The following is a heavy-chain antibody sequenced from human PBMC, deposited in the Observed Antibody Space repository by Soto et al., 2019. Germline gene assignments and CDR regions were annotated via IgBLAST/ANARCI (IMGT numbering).Heavy chain of an antibody. CDR1: GGTFSSYA. Sequence: GASVKVSCKASGGTFSSYAISWVRQAPGQGLEWMGGIIPIFGTANYAQKFQGRVTITADESTSTAYMELSSLRSEDTAVYYCARPPIYDSSGYYGFGYWGQGTLVTVSS. V-gene: IGHV1-69*13. J-gene: IGHJ4*02. D-gene: IGHD3-22*01. CDR3: ARPPIYDSSGYYGFGY. CDR2: IIPIFGTA.